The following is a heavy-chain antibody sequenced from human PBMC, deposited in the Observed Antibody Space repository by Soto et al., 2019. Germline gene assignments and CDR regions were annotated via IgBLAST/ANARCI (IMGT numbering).Heavy chain of an antibody. CDR2: ISNSGDYT. V-gene: IGHV3-11*06. CDR3: ARYPLWATDTT. J-gene: IGHJ4*02. D-gene: IGHD4-17*01. CDR1: GFTFSDYF. Sequence: GGSLRLSCAASGFTFSDYFMNWIRQAPGKGLEWVSYISNSGDYTNYADSVKGRFTISRDNAKNSLFLQMNSLRVEDTAVYYCARYPLWATDTTWGQGTLVTVSS.